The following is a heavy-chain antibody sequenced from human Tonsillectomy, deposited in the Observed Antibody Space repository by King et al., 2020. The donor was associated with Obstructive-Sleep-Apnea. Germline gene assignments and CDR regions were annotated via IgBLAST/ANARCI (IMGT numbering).Heavy chain of an antibody. CDR1: GFMFRTYA. V-gene: IGHV3-23*01. Sequence: VQSGGSLILSCAASGFMFRTYAMNWVRQTPGKGLEWVSGISGVGGSTNYADSVKGRVTISRDNSNNTLDLQMNSLRAEDTAIYYCAKDFAGGIIDSWGQGTLVTVSS. J-gene: IGHJ4*02. CDR3: AKDFAGGIIDS. CDR2: ISGVGGST. D-gene: IGHD3-10*01.